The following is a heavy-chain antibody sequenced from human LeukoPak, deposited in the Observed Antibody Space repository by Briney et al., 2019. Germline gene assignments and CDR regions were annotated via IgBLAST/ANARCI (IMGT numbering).Heavy chain of an antibody. CDR2: ISWDGGST. CDR3: ALNWGLDY. Sequence: GGSLRLSCAASGFTFDDYTMHWVRQAPGRGLEWVSLISWDGGSTYYADSVKGRFTISRDNSKNSLYLQMNSLRTEDTALYYCALNWGLDYWGQGTLVTVSS. J-gene: IGHJ4*02. V-gene: IGHV3-43*01. D-gene: IGHD7-27*01. CDR1: GFTFDDYT.